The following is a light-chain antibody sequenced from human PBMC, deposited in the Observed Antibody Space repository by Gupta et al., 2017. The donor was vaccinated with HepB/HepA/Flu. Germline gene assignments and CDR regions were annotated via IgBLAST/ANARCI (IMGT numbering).Light chain of an antibody. CDR3: QHYSDSKT. J-gene: IGKJ1*01. V-gene: IGKV3-20*01. CDR2: GAS. CDR1: QSVGNNY. Sequence: EIVLTQSPGTLSLSPGKRATLSCWASQSVGNNYVAWYQQKPGQAPRLLIYGASSSANGSPDRFSGSGDVKDFTLTSSRRENEDFAVYYGQHYSDSKTFGQGTKVEV.